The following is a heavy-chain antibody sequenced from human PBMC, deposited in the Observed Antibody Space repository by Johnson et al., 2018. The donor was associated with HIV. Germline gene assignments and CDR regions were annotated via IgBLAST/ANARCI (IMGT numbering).Heavy chain of an antibody. Sequence: VLLVESGGGLVQPGGSLRLSCAASGFTFSSYDMHWVRQATGKGLEWVSAIGTAGDTYYPGSVKGRFTISRENAKNSLYLQMNSLRPEDTAVYYCAKWKYCSGDNCYSEFGVFDDAFDIWGQGTMVTVSS. CDR3: AKWKYCSGDNCYSEFGVFDDAFDI. V-gene: IGHV3-13*01. CDR1: GFTFSSYD. D-gene: IGHD2-15*01. CDR2: IGTAGDT. J-gene: IGHJ3*02.